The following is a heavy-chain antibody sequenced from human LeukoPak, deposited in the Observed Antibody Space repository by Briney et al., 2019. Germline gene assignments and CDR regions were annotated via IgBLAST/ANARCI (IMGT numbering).Heavy chain of an antibody. D-gene: IGHD3-10*01. J-gene: IGHJ6*02. V-gene: IGHV3-23*01. CDR1: GFTFSSYA. CDR2: ISGSGGST. Sequence: GGSLRLSCAASGFTFSSYAMSWVRQAPGKGLEWVSAISGSGGSTYYADSVKGRFTISRDNSKNTLCLQMNSLRAEDTAVHYCAKVISLLWFGESSDYGMDVWGQGTTVTVSS. CDR3: AKVISLLWFGESSDYGMDV.